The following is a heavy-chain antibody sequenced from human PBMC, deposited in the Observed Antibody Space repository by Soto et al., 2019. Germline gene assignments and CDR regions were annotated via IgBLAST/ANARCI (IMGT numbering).Heavy chain of an antibody. CDR1: GFTFTNYW. Sequence: EVQLVQSGGGSVQPGGSLRLSCAASGFTFTNYWMHWVRQVPGKGLVWVSRIDGVGTGTSYSDSVRGRTTISRDNAENTLYLQMNGLRAEDTAVYYCTTVFDYWGQGTLAPVSS. V-gene: IGHV3-74*01. CDR3: TTVFDY. J-gene: IGHJ4*02. CDR2: IDGVGTGT.